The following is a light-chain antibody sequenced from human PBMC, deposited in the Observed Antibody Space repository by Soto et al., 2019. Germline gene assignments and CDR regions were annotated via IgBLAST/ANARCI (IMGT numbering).Light chain of an antibody. CDR3: NSFAGGAHVV. V-gene: IGLV2-8*01. J-gene: IGLJ2*01. CDR1: SSDIGAYDY. CDR2: DVN. Sequence: QSALAQPPSASGSPGQSVTISCTGTSSDIGAYDYVSWYQQYPGKAPKLIIYDVNQRPSGVPDRFSGSKSGNTASLTVSGLQAEDEGVYYCNSFAGGAHVVFGGGTQLTVL.